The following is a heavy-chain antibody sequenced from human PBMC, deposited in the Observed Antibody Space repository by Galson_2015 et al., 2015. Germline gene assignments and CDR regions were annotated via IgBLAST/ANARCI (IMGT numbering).Heavy chain of an antibody. J-gene: IGHJ6*03. CDR1: GFTFSSYW. CDR3: ARGGVDCSSTSCYGYYYYYMDV. D-gene: IGHD2-2*01. Sequence: SLRLSCAASGFTFSSYWMHWVRQAPGKRLVWVSRINSDGSSTSYADSVKGRFTISRDNAKNTLYLQMNSLRAEDTAVYYCARGGVDCSSTSCYGYYYYYMDVWGKGTTVTVSS. CDR2: INSDGSST. V-gene: IGHV3-74*01.